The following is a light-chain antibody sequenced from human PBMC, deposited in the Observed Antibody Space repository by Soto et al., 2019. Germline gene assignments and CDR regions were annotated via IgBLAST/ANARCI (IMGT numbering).Light chain of an antibody. J-gene: IGKJ5*01. CDR1: QSFSSY. V-gene: IGKV3-11*01. CDR3: QQRSNWPPVIT. Sequence: EIVLTQSPGTLSLSPGERATLSCRASQSFSSYLAWYQQKPGQAPRLLIYDASKRATGIPARFSGRGAGTDFTPTISRLEPEDFAVYYCQQRSNWPPVITFGQGTRLEIK. CDR2: DAS.